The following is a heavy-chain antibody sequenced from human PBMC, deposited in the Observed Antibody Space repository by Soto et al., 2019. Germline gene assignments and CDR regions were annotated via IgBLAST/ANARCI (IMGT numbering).Heavy chain of an antibody. V-gene: IGHV4-34*01. J-gene: IGHJ4*02. CDR3: ARIRMLVICFWGSYRHHYFDH. D-gene: IGHD3-16*02. CDR1: GGSFSGYS. CDR2: INHSGSS. Sequence: QVQLQQWGAGLLKPSETLSLTCAVYGGSFSGYSWTWIRQPPGPGLEWIGEINHSGSSKYNQSLGGRGTISLATSKNHFTLKLSSVTAADTAVYYGARIRMLVICFWGSYRHHYFDHWGQGTLVTVSS.